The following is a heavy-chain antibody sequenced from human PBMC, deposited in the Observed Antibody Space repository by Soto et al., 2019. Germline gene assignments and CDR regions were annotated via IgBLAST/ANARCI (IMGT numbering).Heavy chain of an antibody. Sequence: GGSLRLSCAASGFTFSSYAMHWVRQAPGKGLEWVAVISYDGSNKYYADSVKGRFTISRDNSKNTLYLQMSSLRAEDTAVYYCARDPLGDTAMVGYFDYWGQGTLVTVSS. J-gene: IGHJ4*02. D-gene: IGHD5-18*01. CDR3: ARDPLGDTAMVGYFDY. V-gene: IGHV3-30-3*01. CDR1: GFTFSSYA. CDR2: ISYDGSNK.